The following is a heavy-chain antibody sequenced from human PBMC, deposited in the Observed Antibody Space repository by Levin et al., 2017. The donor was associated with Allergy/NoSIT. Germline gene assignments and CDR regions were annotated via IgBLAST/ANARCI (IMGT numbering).Heavy chain of an antibody. Sequence: SETLSLTCAVSGGSISSGGYSWSWIRQPPGKGLEWIGYIYHSGSTYYNPSLKSRVTISVDRSKNQFSLKLSSVTAADTAVYYCARDQNWFDPWGQGTLVTVSS. V-gene: IGHV4-30-2*01. CDR2: IYHSGST. J-gene: IGHJ5*02. CDR3: ARDQNWFDP. CDR1: GGSISSGGYS.